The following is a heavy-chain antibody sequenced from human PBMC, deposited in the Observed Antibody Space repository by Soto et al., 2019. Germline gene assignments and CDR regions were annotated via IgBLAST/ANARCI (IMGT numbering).Heavy chain of an antibody. J-gene: IGHJ6*02. D-gene: IGHD2-15*01. V-gene: IGHV3-30-3*01. CDR2: ISYDGSNK. CDR3: ARMASFYCSGGSCYPTYGMDV. Sequence: QVPLVESGGGVVQPGRSLRLSCAASGFTFSSYAMHWVRQAPGKGLEWVAVISYDGSNKYYADSVKGRFTISRDNSXNALDLXXNSLRAEDTAVYYCARMASFYCSGGSCYPTYGMDVWGQGTTVTVSS. CDR1: GFTFSSYA.